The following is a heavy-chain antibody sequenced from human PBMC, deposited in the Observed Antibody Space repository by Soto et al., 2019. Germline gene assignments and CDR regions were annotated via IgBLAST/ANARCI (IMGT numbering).Heavy chain of an antibody. CDR1: GFTFDDYA. CDR2: ISWNSGSI. V-gene: IGHV3-9*01. J-gene: IGHJ4*02. Sequence: GGSLRLSCAASGFTFDDYAMHWVRQAPGKGLEWVSGISWNSGSIGYADSVKGRFTISRDNAKNSLYLQMNSLRAEDTALYYCANGLSFSSFDYWGQGTLVTVSS. CDR3: ANGLSFSSFDY. D-gene: IGHD2-8*01.